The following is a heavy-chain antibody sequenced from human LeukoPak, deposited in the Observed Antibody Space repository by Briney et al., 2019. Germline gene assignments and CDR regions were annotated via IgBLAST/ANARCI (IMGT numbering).Heavy chain of an antibody. J-gene: IGHJ6*03. Sequence: ASVKVSCKVSGYTLTELSMHWVRQAPGKGLEWMGGFDPEDGETIYAQKFQGRVTMTEDTSTDTAYMELSSLRSEDTAVYYCARGREYQPNVRYYYYYMDVWGKGTTVTVSS. V-gene: IGHV1-24*01. CDR3: ARGREYQPNVRYYYYYMDV. CDR1: GYTLTELS. D-gene: IGHD2-2*01. CDR2: FDPEDGET.